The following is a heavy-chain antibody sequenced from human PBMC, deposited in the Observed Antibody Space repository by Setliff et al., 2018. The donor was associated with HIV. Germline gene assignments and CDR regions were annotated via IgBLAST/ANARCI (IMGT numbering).Heavy chain of an antibody. J-gene: IGHJ1*01. CDR3: TTDPAVD. CDR1: GFTFSGAW. Sequence: GGSLRLSCVASAASGFTFSGAWMSWVRQAPGKGLEWVGRTRSVSDGGRTDYAAPVKGRFTISRDDSKNMLYLQMNSLKIEDTAVYYCTTDPAVDWGQGTPVTVSS. CDR2: TRSVSDGGRT. V-gene: IGHV3-15*01. D-gene: IGHD2-2*01.